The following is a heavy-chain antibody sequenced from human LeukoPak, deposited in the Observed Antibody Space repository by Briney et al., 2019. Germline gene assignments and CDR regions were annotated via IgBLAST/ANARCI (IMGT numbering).Heavy chain of an antibody. D-gene: IGHD5-12*01. V-gene: IGHV3-11*01. CDR1: GFTFSDYY. J-gene: IGHJ4*02. CDR3: ARLHVDIVATTPDY. CDR2: ISSSGSTI. Sequence: GESLKISCAASGFTFSDYYMSWIRQAPGKGLEWVSYISSSGSTIYYADSVKGRFTISRDNAKNSLYLQMNSLRAEDTAVYYCARLHVDIVATTPDYWGQGTLVTVSS.